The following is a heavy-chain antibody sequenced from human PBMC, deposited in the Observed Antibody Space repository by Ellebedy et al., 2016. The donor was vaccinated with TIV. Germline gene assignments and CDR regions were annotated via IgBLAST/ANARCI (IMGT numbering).Heavy chain of an antibody. V-gene: IGHV4-59*01. Sequence: MPSETLSLTCTASGGSISSYYLHWIRQPPGKGLEWIGYIFYSGSTKYNPSLKSRVTISVDTSKDQFSLKLSSVTVADTAVYYCATSRHPLYGMDVWGQGTTVTVSS. J-gene: IGHJ6*02. CDR2: IFYSGST. CDR3: ATSRHPLYGMDV. CDR1: GGSISSYY.